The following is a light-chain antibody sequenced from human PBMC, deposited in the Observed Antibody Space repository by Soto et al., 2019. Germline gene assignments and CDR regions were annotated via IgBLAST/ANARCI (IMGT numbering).Light chain of an antibody. V-gene: IGLV2-14*03. CDR3: SSKREKNTVL. Sequence: QSALTQPASVSVSPGQLIPISCTGTSRDIGAYDYVSWYQQHPGQAPRLIIYDVTERPSGISDRFSGSRSGNTASLTISGRRPEDEANYYFSSKREKNTVLLAGGTKLPVL. CDR1: SRDIGAYDY. J-gene: IGLJ2*01. CDR2: DVT.